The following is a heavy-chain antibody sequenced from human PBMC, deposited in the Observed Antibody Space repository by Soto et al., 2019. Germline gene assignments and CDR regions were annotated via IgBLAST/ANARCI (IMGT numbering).Heavy chain of an antibody. J-gene: IGHJ6*02. V-gene: IGHV3-33*01. Sequence: QVQLVESGGGVVQPGRSLRLSCTASGFNFGSHGMHWVRQAPGKGLDWVGVIWYDGSNKFYGDSVKGRFIISRDNSKNTMYLEMSSLRVEDTAVYYCARWTREGFGESWDVWGQGTMVTVSS. D-gene: IGHD3-10*01. CDR1: GFNFGSHG. CDR2: IWYDGSNK. CDR3: ARWTREGFGESWDV.